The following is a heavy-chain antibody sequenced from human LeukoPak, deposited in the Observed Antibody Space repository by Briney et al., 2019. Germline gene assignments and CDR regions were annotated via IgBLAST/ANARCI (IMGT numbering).Heavy chain of an antibody. CDR3: ARDQYPNWKGRWYWFDP. J-gene: IGHJ5*02. CDR1: GGSISSSSYY. V-gene: IGHV4-39*07. Sequence: SETLSLTCTVSGGSISSSSYYWGWIRQPPGKGLEWIGSIYYSGSTYYNPSLKSRVTISVDTSKNQFSLKLSSVTAADTAVYYCARDQYPNWKGRWYWFDPWGQGTLVTVSS. CDR2: IYYSGST. D-gene: IGHD1-20*01.